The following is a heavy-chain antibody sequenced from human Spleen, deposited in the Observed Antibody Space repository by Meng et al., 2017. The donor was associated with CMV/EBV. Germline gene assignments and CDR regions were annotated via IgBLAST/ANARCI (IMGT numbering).Heavy chain of an antibody. CDR1: GGACSGYY. J-gene: IGHJ4*02. V-gene: IGHV4-34*01. CDR2: INHSGST. D-gene: IGHD6-13*01. CDR3: ARGLPSWYRHFDY. Sequence: CGVVCFTPWTPPSPPCAVYGGACSGYYWRWITQPPGKGFEWFGEINHSGSTNYNPSLMSRVTISVDTSKNQLSLKLSSVTAADTAVYYCARGLPSWYRHFDYWGQGTLVTVSS.